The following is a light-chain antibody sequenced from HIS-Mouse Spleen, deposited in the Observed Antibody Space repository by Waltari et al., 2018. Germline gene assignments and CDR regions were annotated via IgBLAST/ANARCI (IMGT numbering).Light chain of an antibody. CDR2: EVS. CDR1: SRDVGGYNY. V-gene: IGLV2-8*01. J-gene: IGLJ2*01. CDR3: SSYAGSNNLV. Sequence: QSALTQPPSASGSPGQSVTISCTGTSRDVGGYNYVSLYQQHPGKAPKLMIYEVSKRPAAVPDRCSCSKSGNTASLTGSGLQAEDEADYYCSSYAGSNNLVFGGGTKLTVL.